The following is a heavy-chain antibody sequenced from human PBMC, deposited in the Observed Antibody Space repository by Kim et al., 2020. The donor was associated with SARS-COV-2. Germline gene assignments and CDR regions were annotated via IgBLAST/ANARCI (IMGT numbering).Heavy chain of an antibody. Sequence: GGSLRLSCAASGFTFSSYWMSWVRQAPGKGLEWVANIKQDGSEKYYVDSVKGRFTISRDNAKNSLYLQMNSLRAEDTAVYYCARLGVVVVAATPVRLGDDAFDIWGQGTMVTVSS. J-gene: IGHJ3*02. V-gene: IGHV3-7*01. CDR1: GFTFSSYW. CDR3: ARLGVVVVAATPVRLGDDAFDI. CDR2: IKQDGSEK. D-gene: IGHD2-15*01.